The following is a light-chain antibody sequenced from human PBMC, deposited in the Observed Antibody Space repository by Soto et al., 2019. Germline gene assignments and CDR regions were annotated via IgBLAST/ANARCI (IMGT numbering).Light chain of an antibody. Sequence: GDRVTITCRASQSISSWLAWYQQKPGKAPKLLIYDASSLESGVPSRFSGSGSGTEITLTISSLQPDDFATYYCQQYNSYSYTFGQGTRLEIK. V-gene: IGKV1-5*01. CDR2: DAS. CDR3: QQYNSYSYT. J-gene: IGKJ5*01. CDR1: QSISSW.